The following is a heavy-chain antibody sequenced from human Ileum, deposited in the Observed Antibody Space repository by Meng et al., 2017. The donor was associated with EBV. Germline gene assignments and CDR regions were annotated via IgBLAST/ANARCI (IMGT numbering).Heavy chain of an antibody. CDR1: GDSSSSDIW. CDR2: VYHRGDT. J-gene: IGHJ4*02. V-gene: IGHV4-4*02. Sequence: QVEAQESGPGLVKPSGPLSLTCTVSGDSSSSDIWWSWVRQPPGKGLEWIGEVYHRGDTNCNPSLKSRVDISVDKSKNQFYLSLFSVTAADTAVYYCGRDQGRELINHWGQGTLVTVSS. D-gene: IGHD1-7*01. CDR3: GRDQGRELINH.